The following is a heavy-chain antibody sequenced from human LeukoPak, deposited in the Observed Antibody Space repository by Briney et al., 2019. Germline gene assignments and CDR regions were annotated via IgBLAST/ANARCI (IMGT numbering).Heavy chain of an antibody. CDR3: ARLGCGGGSCYSARGGYYYYYMDV. J-gene: IGHJ6*03. Sequence: SETLSLTCTVSGGSISSYYWSWIRQPPGKGLGWIGCIYYSGSTNYNPSLKSRVTISLDTSKNQFSLKLSSVTAADTAVYYCARLGCGGGSCYSARGGYYYYYMDVWGKGTTVTVSS. V-gene: IGHV4-59*08. CDR1: GGSISSYY. D-gene: IGHD2-15*01. CDR2: IYYSGST.